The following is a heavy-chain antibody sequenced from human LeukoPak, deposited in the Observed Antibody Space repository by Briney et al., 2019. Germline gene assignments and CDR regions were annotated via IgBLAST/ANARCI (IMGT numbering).Heavy chain of an antibody. D-gene: IGHD3-10*01. CDR1: GFTFSSYA. CDR3: ARDPQLLWFGELSYFDY. V-gene: IGHV3-30-3*01. J-gene: IGHJ4*02. CDR2: ISYDGSNK. Sequence: GGSLRLSCAASGFTFSSYAMHWVRQAPGKGLEWVAVISYDGSNKYYADSVKGRFTISRDNSKNTLYLQMNSLRAEDTAVYYCARDPQLLWFGELSYFDYWGQGTLVTVSS.